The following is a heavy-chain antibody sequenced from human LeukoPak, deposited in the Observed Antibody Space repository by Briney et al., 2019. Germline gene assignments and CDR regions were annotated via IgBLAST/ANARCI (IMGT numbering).Heavy chain of an antibody. J-gene: IGHJ5*02. D-gene: IGHD2-15*01. CDR1: GGSISSYY. CDR2: IYYSGST. V-gene: IGHV4-59*01. Sequence: SETLSLTRTVSGGSISSYYWSWIRQPPGKGLEWIGYIYYSGSTNHNPSLKSRVTISVDTSKNQFSLKLSSVTAADTAVYYCARENVGWFDPWGQGTLVTVSS. CDR3: ARENVGWFDP.